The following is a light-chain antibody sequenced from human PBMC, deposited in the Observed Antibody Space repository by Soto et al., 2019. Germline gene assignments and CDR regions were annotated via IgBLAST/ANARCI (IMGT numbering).Light chain of an antibody. V-gene: IGKV3-15*01. Sequence: EIMMTQSPATLSVSPGERATLSCRSSQSVSNNLSWYHQKTGQAPMLLLYYASTTATGIPARFSGSGSGTEFTLTNSSLQSDDFALNYCQQYNNWPPITLGQGTRLEIK. J-gene: IGKJ5*01. CDR3: QQYNNWPPIT. CDR2: YAS. CDR1: QSVSNN.